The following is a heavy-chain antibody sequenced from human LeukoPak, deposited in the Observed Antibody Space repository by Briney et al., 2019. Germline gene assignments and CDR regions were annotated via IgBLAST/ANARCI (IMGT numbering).Heavy chain of an antibody. D-gene: IGHD4-23*01. CDR2: IKEDGSEK. V-gene: IGHV3-7*02. J-gene: IGHJ1*01. Sequence: GGSLRLSCAASGFSFSDNWMSWVRQAPGKGLEWVANIKEDGSEKNYVDSVKGRFTIARDNAKNTLYLQMNSLRAEDTAVYYCYGANAEHWGQGTLVTVSS. CDR3: YGANAEH. CDR1: GFSFSDNW.